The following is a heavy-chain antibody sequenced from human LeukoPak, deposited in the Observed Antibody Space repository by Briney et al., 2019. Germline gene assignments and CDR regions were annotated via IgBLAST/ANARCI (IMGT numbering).Heavy chain of an antibody. D-gene: IGHD6-13*01. CDR2: ISSSSSTI. Sequence: PGGSLRLSCAASGFTFSSYSMNWVRQAPGKGLEWVSYISSSSSTIYYADSVKGRFTISRDNAKNSLYLQMNSLRAEDTAVYYCARDPDAGYSSSWYDYWGQGTLVTVSS. CDR1: GFTFSSYS. CDR3: ARDPDAGYSSSWYDY. J-gene: IGHJ4*02. V-gene: IGHV3-48*01.